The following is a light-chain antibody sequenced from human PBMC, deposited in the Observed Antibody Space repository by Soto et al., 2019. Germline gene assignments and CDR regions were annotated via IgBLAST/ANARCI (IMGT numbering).Light chain of an antibody. CDR3: QQSYSTPLT. V-gene: IGKV1-39*01. Sequence: DIQMTQSPSSLSASVGDRVTITCRASQSISSYLNWYQQKPGKAPKLLIYAASSLQSGVPSRFSGSGSGTDFTLTISSPQPEEFATYYCQQSYSTPLTFGGGTKVDIK. CDR2: AAS. J-gene: IGKJ4*01. CDR1: QSISSY.